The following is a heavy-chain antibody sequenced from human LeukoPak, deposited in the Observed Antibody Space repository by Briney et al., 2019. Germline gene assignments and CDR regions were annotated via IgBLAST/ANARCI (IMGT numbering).Heavy chain of an antibody. J-gene: IGHJ4*02. Sequence: SETLSLTCAVYGGSFSGYYWSWIRQPPGKGLEWIGEINRSGSTNYNPSLKSRVTISVDTSKNQFSLKLSSVTAADTAVYYCARGGFARSNYYGSGSYYNFLDYWGQGTLVTVSS. D-gene: IGHD3-10*01. V-gene: IGHV4-34*01. CDR2: INRSGST. CDR3: ARGGFARSNYYGSGSYYNFLDY. CDR1: GGSFSGYY.